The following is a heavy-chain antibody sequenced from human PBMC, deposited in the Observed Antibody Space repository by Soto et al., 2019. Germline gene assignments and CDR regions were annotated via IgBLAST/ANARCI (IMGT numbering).Heavy chain of an antibody. J-gene: IGHJ4*02. CDR2: IYDSGST. Sequence: SETLSLTCTVSGGSISSSYWSWIRQPPGKGLEWIGYIYDSGSTYYNSSLKSRVTMSVDTSKNQFSLKLSSVTAADTAVYYCARQLIYWGKGTRVTVSS. CDR3: ARQLIY. D-gene: IGHD6-13*01. CDR1: GGSISSSY. V-gene: IGHV4-59*08.